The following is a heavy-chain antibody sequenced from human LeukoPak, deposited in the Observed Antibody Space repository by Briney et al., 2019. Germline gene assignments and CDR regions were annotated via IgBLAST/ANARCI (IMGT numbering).Heavy chain of an antibody. V-gene: IGHV1-2*02. J-gene: IGHJ4*02. Sequence: ASVTVSFTASGYTFTVYYLHWVRHAHGQGLEWMGWINPNSGGTYSLQKSQGRVTITSDTSSSTAYTELRSLRSDDTAVYYCARVSYYDSSGYSYWGQGTLVTVSS. CDR3: ARVSYYDSSGYSY. CDR1: GYTFTVYY. D-gene: IGHD3-22*01. CDR2: INPNSGGT.